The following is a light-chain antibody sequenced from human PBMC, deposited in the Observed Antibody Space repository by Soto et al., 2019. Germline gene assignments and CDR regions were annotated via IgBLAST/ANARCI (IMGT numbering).Light chain of an antibody. CDR2: GAS. V-gene: IGKV3-20*01. Sequence: EIVLTQSPGTLSLSPGDIANPSYRPSQSVSNNYLAWYQQKPGQAPRVIIYGASNRATGIPDRFSGSGSGTDFTLTISSLQPEDVATYYCQQANSFPITLGQGTRLEIK. J-gene: IGKJ5*01. CDR3: QQANSFPIT. CDR1: QSVSNNY.